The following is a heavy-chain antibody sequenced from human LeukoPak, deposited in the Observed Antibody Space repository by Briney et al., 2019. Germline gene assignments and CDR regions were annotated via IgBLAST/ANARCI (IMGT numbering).Heavy chain of an antibody. J-gene: IGHJ4*02. CDR3: AQGPEDERYPHTSRRFDS. V-gene: IGHV3-21*01. CDR2: ISGSSSTI. CDR1: GFTFSTYT. D-gene: IGHD1-1*01. Sequence: GGSLRLSCAASGFTFSTYTMNWVRQAPGKGLEWISLISGSSSTIYYADSVKGRFTISRDNAENSLFLQMNSLTVEDTAVYYCAQGPEDERYPHTSRRFDSWGQGTLVTVSS.